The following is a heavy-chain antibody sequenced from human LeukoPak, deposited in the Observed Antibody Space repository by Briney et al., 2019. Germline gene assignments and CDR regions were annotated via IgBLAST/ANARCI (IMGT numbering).Heavy chain of an antibody. V-gene: IGHV1-46*01. CDR1: GYTFTTSY. Sequence: ASVKVSCKASGYTFTTSYMHWVRQAPGQGLEWMGIINPKTGRTTYAQKFHGRVTMTSDTSTTTVYMELSSLRSEDTAVYYCARGYCSSTTCSDYYFYYYMDVWGKGTTVTVSS. J-gene: IGHJ6*03. CDR2: INPKTGRT. D-gene: IGHD2-2*01. CDR3: ARGYCSSTTCSDYYFYYYMDV.